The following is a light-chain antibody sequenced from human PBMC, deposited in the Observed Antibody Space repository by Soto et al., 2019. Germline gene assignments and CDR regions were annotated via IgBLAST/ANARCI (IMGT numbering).Light chain of an antibody. J-gene: IGLJ3*02. Sequence: HSALTQPASVSGSPGQSITISCTGTSSDVGSRNLVSWYQQHPGKAPKLIIYEVTKWPSGVSNRFSGSKSGNTASLTIFGLQAEDEADYYCCSYAGSYTWVFGGGTKLTVL. CDR3: CSYAGSYTWV. CDR2: EVT. CDR1: SSDVGSRNL. V-gene: IGLV2-23*02.